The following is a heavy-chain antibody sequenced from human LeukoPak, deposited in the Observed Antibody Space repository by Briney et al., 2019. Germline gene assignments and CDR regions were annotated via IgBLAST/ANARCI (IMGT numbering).Heavy chain of an antibody. Sequence: TGGSLRLSCAASGFTFSSYAMSWVRQAPGKGVEWVSYISSSSSYTNYADSVKGRFTISRDNAKNSLYLEMNSLRAEGPAVYYCARCLEGAIADYWGLGTLVTVSS. V-gene: IGHV3-11*06. D-gene: IGHD1-26*01. CDR2: ISSSSSYT. CDR1: GFTFSSYA. CDR3: ARCLEGAIADY. J-gene: IGHJ4*02.